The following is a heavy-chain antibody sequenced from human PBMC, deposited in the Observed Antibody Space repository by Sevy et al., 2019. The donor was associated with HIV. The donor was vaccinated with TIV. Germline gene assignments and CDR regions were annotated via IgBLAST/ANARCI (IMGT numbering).Heavy chain of an antibody. V-gene: IGHV3-11*01. J-gene: IGHJ4*02. CDR2: ISSGGDTI. CDR3: ACGEWDLLPVDY. Sequence: GGSLRLSCAASGFTFSDCYMSWIRQAPGKGLEWVSYISSGGDTILYADSVKGRFTISRDNAKKSLYLQMNSLRAEDTAVYYCACGEWDLLPVDYWGQGTLVTVSS. D-gene: IGHD1-26*01. CDR1: GFTFSDCY.